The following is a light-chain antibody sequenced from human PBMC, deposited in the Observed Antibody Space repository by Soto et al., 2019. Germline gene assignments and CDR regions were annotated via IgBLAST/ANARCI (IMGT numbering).Light chain of an antibody. J-gene: IGKJ5*01. CDR3: QHYNTYSTWT. V-gene: IGKV1-39*01. CDR2: AAS. CDR1: QSISSY. Sequence: DIQMTQSPSSMSASVGDRVTISCRASQSISSYLNWYQQKPGKAPKLLIYAASSLQSGVPSRFSGSGSGTEFTLTISSLQPDDFATYYCQHYNTYSTWTFGQGTRLEIK.